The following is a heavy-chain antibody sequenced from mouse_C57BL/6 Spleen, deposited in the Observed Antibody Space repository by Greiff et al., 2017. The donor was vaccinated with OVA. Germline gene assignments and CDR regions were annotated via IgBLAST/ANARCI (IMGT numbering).Heavy chain of an antibody. CDR2: IDPSDSYT. J-gene: IGHJ2*01. CDR1: GYTFTSYW. CDR3: TRAKHLEEYFDY. Sequence: VQLQQPGAELVMPGASVKLSCKASGYTFTSYWMHWVKQRPGQGLEWIGEIDPSDSYTNYNQKFKGKATLTVDKSSSTAYMQRSSLTSEDSAVYYCTRAKHLEEYFDYWGQGTTLTVSS. V-gene: IGHV1-69*01.